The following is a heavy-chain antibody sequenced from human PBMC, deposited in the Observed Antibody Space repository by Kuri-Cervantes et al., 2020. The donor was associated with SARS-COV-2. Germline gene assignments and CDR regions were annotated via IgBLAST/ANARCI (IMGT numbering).Heavy chain of an antibody. CDR1: GGTYTTHA. Sequence: SVKVSCKASGGTYTTHAFSWVRQAPGQGLEWMGGIIPISGTIRYEQRFQGRLTIAADENTNTAYMELSSLRSEDTAIYYCAKFRAGAVATGPDDLDYWGQGTQVTVSS. CDR2: IIPISGTI. J-gene: IGHJ4*02. V-gene: IGHV1-69*13. D-gene: IGHD6-19*01. CDR3: AKFRAGAVATGPDDLDY.